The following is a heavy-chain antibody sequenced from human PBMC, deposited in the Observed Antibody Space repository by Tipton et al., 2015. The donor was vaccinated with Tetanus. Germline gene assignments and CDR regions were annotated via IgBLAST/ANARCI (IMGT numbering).Heavy chain of an antibody. Sequence: LRLSCSVSGGSINNTGYFWGWIRQPPGKGLEWIGSAYYSGSTYYNPSLKSRVTISVDTSKNQFSLELSSVTAADTAVYYCARHSSLKALNYWGQGTLVTASS. V-gene: IGHV4-39*01. D-gene: IGHD3-9*01. J-gene: IGHJ4*02. CDR3: ARHSSLKALNY. CDR1: GGSINNTGYF. CDR2: AYYSGST.